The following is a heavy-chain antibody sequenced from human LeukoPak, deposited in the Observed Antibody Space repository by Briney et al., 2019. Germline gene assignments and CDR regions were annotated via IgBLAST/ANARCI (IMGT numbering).Heavy chain of an antibody. CDR1: GFTFSSYW. CDR3: ARGGGLDV. Sequence: PGGSLRLSCAASGFTFSSYWMSWVRQAPGKGPEWVASINHNGNVNYYVDSVKGRFTISRDNAKNSLYLQMSNLRAEDTAVYFCARGGGLDVWGQGATVTVSS. CDR2: INHNGNVN. J-gene: IGHJ6*02. D-gene: IGHD3-16*01. V-gene: IGHV3-7*03.